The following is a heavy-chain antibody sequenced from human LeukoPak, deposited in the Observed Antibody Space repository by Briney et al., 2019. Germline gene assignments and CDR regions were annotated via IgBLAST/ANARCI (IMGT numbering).Heavy chain of an antibody. D-gene: IGHD1-26*01. CDR2: IKSKTDGGTT. CDR3: TRIIKSGSFDY. J-gene: IGHJ4*02. Sequence: GGSLRLSCAASGFTFSNAWMDWVRQAPGKGLEWVGRIKSKTDGGTTDYAAPVKGRFTISRDDSTNTLFLQMNSLKTEDTALYYCTRIIKSGSFDYWGQGTLVTVSS. CDR1: GFTFSNAW. V-gene: IGHV3-15*01.